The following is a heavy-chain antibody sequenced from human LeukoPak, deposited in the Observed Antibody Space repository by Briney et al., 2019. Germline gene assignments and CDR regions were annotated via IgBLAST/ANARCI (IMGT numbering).Heavy chain of an antibody. J-gene: IGHJ6*02. V-gene: IGHV4-34*01. CDR2: INHSGST. D-gene: IGHD1-7*01. Sequence: SETLSLTCAVYGGSFSGYYWSWIRQPPGEGLEWIGEINHSGSTNYNPSLKSRVTISVDTSKNQFSLKLSSVTAADTAVYYCARGGRKLYYYYGMDVWGQGTTVTVSS. CDR1: GGSFSGYY. CDR3: ARGGRKLYYYYGMDV.